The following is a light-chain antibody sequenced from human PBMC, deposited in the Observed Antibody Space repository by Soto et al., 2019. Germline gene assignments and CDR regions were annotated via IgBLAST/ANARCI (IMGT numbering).Light chain of an antibody. CDR3: MQSIELPLT. V-gene: IGKV2D-29*01. J-gene: IGKJ4*01. Sequence: DVVMTQTPLSLSVAPGQPASISCKSSQSLVHSDGKTYLYWYLQKAGQPPQLLVHEVFNRFSGVPYRFSGSGSATEFTLRISRVEAEDVGVYYCMQSIELPLTFGGGTKVEIK. CDR1: QSLVHSDGKTY. CDR2: EVF.